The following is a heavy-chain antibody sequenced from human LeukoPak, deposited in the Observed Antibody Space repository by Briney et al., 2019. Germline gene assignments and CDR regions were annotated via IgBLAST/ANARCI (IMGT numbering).Heavy chain of an antibody. D-gene: IGHD3-22*01. J-gene: IGHJ6*02. Sequence: GESLKISCKGSGYSFTSYWIGWVRQMPGKGLEWMGIIYPGDSDTRYRPSFQGQVTISADKSISTAYLQWSSLKASDTAMYYCARLIPYYDSSGYSYGMDVWGQGTTVTVSS. CDR3: ARLIPYYDSSGYSYGMDV. V-gene: IGHV5-51*01. CDR1: GYSFTSYW. CDR2: IYPGDSDT.